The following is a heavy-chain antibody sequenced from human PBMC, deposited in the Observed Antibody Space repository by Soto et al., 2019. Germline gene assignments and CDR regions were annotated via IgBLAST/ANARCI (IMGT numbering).Heavy chain of an antibody. D-gene: IGHD1-7*01. CDR1: VFSFIAYI. V-gene: IGHV3-48*02. Sequence: PVVSRRLSCSSSVFSFIAYIIYWFLQAPVKGLQLVSYISGSGRIIDYTDSVKGRFNISRDNAQNSVYLQMHSLRESDTAVYYCARWRAGGDTELWGKGNMVTVSS. CDR3: ARWRAGGDTEL. CDR2: ISGSGRII. J-gene: IGHJ4*02.